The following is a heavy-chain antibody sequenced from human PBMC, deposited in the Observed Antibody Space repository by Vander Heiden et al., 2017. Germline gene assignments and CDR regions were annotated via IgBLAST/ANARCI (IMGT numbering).Heavy chain of an antibody. Sequence: QVQLVQSGAEVKKPGASVKVSCKASGYTFTGYYMHWVRQAPGQGLGWMGWINPNSGGTNYAQKFQGRVTMTRDTSISTAYMELSRLRSDDTAVYYCARETTITMIVVVINYFDYWGQGTLVTVSS. J-gene: IGHJ4*02. CDR2: INPNSGGT. V-gene: IGHV1-2*02. D-gene: IGHD3-22*01. CDR3: ARETTITMIVVVINYFDY. CDR1: GYTFTGYY.